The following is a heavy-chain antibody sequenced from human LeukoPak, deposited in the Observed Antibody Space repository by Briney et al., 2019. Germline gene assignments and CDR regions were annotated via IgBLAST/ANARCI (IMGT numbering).Heavy chain of an antibody. Sequence: GGSLRLSCAASGFTVSSNYMSWVRQAPGKGLEWVSVIYSGGSTYYADSVKGRFTISRDNSKNTLYLQMNSLRAEDTAVYYRARVPWFGEPSSPFWGQGTLVTVSS. CDR2: IYSGGST. CDR3: ARVPWFGEPSSPF. D-gene: IGHD3-10*01. J-gene: IGHJ4*02. V-gene: IGHV3-66*01. CDR1: GFTVSSNY.